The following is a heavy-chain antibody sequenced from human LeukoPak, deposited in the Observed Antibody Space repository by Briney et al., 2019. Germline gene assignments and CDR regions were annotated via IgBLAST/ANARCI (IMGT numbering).Heavy chain of an antibody. CDR2: IPGSGGST. D-gene: IGHD4-17*01. CDR1: GFTFDSSA. V-gene: IGHV3-23*01. Sequence: GGSLRLSCAASGFTFDSSAMSWVRQAPGKGLEWVSVIPGSGGSTYYADSVKGRFTISRDTSNNTLYLQMNSLRADDTAVYYCAKLTTTWGQGTLVTVSP. J-gene: IGHJ5*02. CDR3: AKLTTT.